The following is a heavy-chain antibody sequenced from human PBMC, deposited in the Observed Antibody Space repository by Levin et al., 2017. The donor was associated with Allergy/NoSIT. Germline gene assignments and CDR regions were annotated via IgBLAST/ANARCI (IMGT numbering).Heavy chain of an antibody. D-gene: IGHD3-22*01. V-gene: IGHV3-23*01. J-gene: IGHJ6*02. CDR2: ISDSGGST. CDR1: EFTFSSSA. CDR3: AKHSGSNLYYGLDL. Sequence: LSLTCAASEFTFSSSAMSWVRQAPGKGLEWVSGISDSGGSTYYVDSVKGRFTISRDNSKNTLCLQMNSLRAEDTAVYYCAKHSGSNLYYGLDLWGQGTTVTVSS.